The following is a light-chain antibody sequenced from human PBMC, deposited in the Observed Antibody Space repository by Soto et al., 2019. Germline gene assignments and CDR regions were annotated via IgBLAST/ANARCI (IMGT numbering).Light chain of an antibody. J-gene: IGKJ2*01. V-gene: IGKV2-30*02. Sequence: DVVMIQSPLSLPVTLGQPASISCRSSQGLVHSDGATFLAWFQQKPGQSPRRLIYQVSNRDSGMPDTFSGSGSGPGFTLKISRVEAQDLRVYYCMQGSHRPYTFDQRTKLEI. CDR3: MQGSHRPYT. CDR1: QGLVHSDGATF. CDR2: QVS.